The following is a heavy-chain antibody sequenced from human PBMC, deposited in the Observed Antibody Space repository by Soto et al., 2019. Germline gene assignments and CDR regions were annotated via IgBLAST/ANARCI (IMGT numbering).Heavy chain of an antibody. CDR1: GASIRSYY. V-gene: IGHV4-59*01. D-gene: IGHD3-22*01. CDR3: ARPWTTRNYDNGYLDL. Sequence: QVQLRESGPGLVKSSETLSLTCTVSGASIRSYYWSWIRQPPGKGLEWIGYIYYSGGTNYNPSRRSLVTISLDTSKIQFSLQLSSVTAADTAVYYCARPWTTRNYDNGYLDLCGRGTLVTVAS. CDR2: IYYSGGT. J-gene: IGHJ2*01.